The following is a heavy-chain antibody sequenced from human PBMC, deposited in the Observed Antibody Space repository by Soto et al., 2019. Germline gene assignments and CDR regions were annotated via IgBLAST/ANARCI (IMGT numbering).Heavy chain of an antibody. V-gene: IGHV2-5*01. CDR2: IYWNDDK. Sequence: YGPTLVNPPQTLTLTCTFSGFSLSTSGVGVGWIRQPPGKALEWLALIYWNDDKRYSPSLKSRLTITKDTSKNQAVLTMTNMEPVHTAKYSGAHRTFTYDILTGYYIPRFDAFDIWGQGTMDIVSS. J-gene: IGHJ3*02. D-gene: IGHD3-9*01. CDR1: GFSLSTSGVG. CDR3: AHRTFTYDILTGYYIPRFDAFDI.